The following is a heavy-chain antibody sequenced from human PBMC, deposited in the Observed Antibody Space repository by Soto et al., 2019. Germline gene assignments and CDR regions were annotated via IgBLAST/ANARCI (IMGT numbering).Heavy chain of an antibody. D-gene: IGHD6-19*01. CDR2: INPHSGGT. Sequence: ASVKISCKASGFTSTRHSIHWVRQAPGQGLEWMGWINPHSGGTRYAQKFQGRVTMTRDTSITTAYMELSRLSSDDTAAYYCATSGVFGSRCPRCFDYWGQGPL. V-gene: IGHV1-2*02. CDR1: GFTSTRHS. J-gene: IGHJ4*02. CDR3: ATSGVFGSRCPRCFDY.